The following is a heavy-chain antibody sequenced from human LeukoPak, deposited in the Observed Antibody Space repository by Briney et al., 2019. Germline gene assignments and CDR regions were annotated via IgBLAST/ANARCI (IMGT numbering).Heavy chain of an antibody. CDR3: ARKPIINNAWYYFDC. Sequence: SETLSLTCTVSGGSVGSGSYYWSWIRQSPGQGLEWIGNVYYSGSAYYNPSLKSRVTMSVDTSKNQFSLKLSSVTAAGTAVYYCARKPIINNAWYYFDCWGQGILVAVSS. J-gene: IGHJ4*02. D-gene: IGHD1/OR15-1a*01. CDR2: VYYSGSA. CDR1: GGSVGSGSYY. V-gene: IGHV4-39*07.